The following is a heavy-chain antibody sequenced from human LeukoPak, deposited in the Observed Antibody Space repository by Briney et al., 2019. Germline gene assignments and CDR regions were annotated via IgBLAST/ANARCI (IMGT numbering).Heavy chain of an antibody. CDR1: GYSFITYD. V-gene: IGHV1-8*01. J-gene: IGHJ4*02. Sequence: GASVTVSCKASGYSFITYDINWVRQAPGQGLEWMGWMRPKKSDTGYARKFQDRVTLTWNISTDTAYTELNSLTAEDTAVYFCAGGPPEDTSSGYWGQGTLVTVSS. D-gene: IGHD3-22*01. CDR3: AGGPPEDTSSGY. CDR2: MRPKKSDT.